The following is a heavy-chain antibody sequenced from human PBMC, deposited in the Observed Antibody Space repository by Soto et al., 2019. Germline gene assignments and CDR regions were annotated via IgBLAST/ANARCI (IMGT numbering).Heavy chain of an antibody. Sequence: QVQLVESGGGVVQPGRSLRLSCAACGFTFINYAMHWVRQAPGKGLEWVAFLSYDGSTEHYADSVKGRFTISRDNSKNTLYLQVNSLGAEDTAVYYCARSGRLGGLLWNYWYFDLWGRGTLVTVSS. D-gene: IGHD3-16*01. V-gene: IGHV3-30-3*01. CDR1: GFTFINYA. CDR2: LSYDGSTE. CDR3: ARSGRLGGLLWNYWYFDL. J-gene: IGHJ2*01.